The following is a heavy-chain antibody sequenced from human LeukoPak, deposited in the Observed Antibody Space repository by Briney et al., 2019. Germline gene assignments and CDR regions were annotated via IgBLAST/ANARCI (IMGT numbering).Heavy chain of an antibody. V-gene: IGHV3-30*18. CDR3: AKEEWERPFDY. CDR2: ISYDGSNK. J-gene: IGHJ4*02. Sequence: GGSLRLSCAASGFTFSSYGMHWVRQAPGKGLEWVAVISYDGSNKYYADSVKGRFTISRDNSKNTLYLQMNSPRAEDTAVYYCAKEEWERPFDYWGQGTLVTVSS. D-gene: IGHD1-26*01. CDR1: GFTFSSYG.